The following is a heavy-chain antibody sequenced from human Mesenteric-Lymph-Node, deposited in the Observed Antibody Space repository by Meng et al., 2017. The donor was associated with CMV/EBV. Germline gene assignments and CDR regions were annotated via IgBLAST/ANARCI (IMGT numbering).Heavy chain of an antibody. CDR2: IFYDGRNR. J-gene: IGHJ1*01. D-gene: IGHD3-10*01. Sequence: GESLKISCAASGFTFSTYAMHWVRQAPGKGLEWVAGIFYDGRNRYYADSVKGRFTISRDNSKNTLYLEMNSLRVEDTATYYCARGRGSDYPQGGYFQYWGQGALVTVSS. CDR3: ARGRGSDYPQGGYFQY. CDR1: GFTFSTYA. V-gene: IGHV3-30*04.